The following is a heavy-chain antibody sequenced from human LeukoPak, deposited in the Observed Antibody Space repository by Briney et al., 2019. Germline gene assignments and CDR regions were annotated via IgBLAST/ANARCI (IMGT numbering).Heavy chain of an antibody. CDR3: ARRGAYSSSLFDY. CDR2: ISTSGGT. Sequence: SSETLSLTCTVSGDSMSGYWGWVRRPAGKGLEWIGRISTSGGTDYNPALKSRVTISVDTSKNQFSLKLSSVTAADTAVYYCARRGAYSSSLFDYWGQGTLVTVSS. J-gene: IGHJ4*02. CDR1: GDSMSGY. D-gene: IGHD6-13*01. V-gene: IGHV4-4*07.